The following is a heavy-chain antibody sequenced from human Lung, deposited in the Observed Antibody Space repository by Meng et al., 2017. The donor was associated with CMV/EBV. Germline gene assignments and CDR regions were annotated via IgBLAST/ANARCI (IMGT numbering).Heavy chain of an antibody. CDR1: EFTFSSYA. CDR3: AKMGSGGDSYYFDY. V-gene: IGHV3-23*01. D-gene: IGHD2-21*01. J-gene: IGHJ4*02. CDR2: ISDNGGGI. Sequence: VQLLESGGALVQPRGSLRVSCVGSEFTFSSYAMSWVRQAPGKGLEWVSIISDNGGGIYYADSVKGRFTISRDNSENTVYMQMNSLRAEDTAVYYCAKMGSGGDSYYFDYWGQGPLVTVSS.